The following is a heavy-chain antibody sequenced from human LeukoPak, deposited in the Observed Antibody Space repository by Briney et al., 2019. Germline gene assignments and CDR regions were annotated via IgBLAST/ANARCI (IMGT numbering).Heavy chain of an antibody. D-gene: IGHD3-3*01. CDR2: ISYDGSNK. V-gene: IGHV3-30-3*01. Sequence: PGGSLRLSCAASGFTFSSYAMHWVRQAPGKGLEWVAVISYDGSNKYYADSVKGRFTISRDNSKNTLYLQMNSLRAEDTAVYYCARGNDFWSGYSMGDYWGQGTLVIVSS. CDR3: ARGNDFWSGYSMGDY. J-gene: IGHJ4*02. CDR1: GFTFSSYA.